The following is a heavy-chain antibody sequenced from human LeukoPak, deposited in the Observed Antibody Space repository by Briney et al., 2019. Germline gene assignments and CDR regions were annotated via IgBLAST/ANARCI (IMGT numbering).Heavy chain of an antibody. CDR3: AKDYDFWSGENWFDP. CDR2: INGDGGST. D-gene: IGHD3-3*01. V-gene: IGHV3-43*02. Sequence: PGGSLRLSCAVSGFTFDDYAMQWVRQAPGKGLEWVSLINGDGGSTYYADSVKGRFTISRDNSKNSLYLQMNSLRTEDTALYYCAKDYDFWSGENWFDPWGQGTLVTVSS. CDR1: GFTFDDYA. J-gene: IGHJ5*02.